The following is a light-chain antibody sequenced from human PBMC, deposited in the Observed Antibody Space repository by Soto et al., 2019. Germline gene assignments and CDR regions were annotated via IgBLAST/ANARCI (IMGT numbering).Light chain of an antibody. CDR3: SSYTSSSTVV. CDR2: DVS. J-gene: IGLJ2*01. V-gene: IGLV2-14*01. CDR1: SSDVGGYNY. Sequence: QSALTQPASVSGSPGQSITISCTGTSSDVGGYNYVSWYQQHPGKAPKLMIYDVSNRPSGVSNRFSGSKSGNTASLTSSGLQAEDEADDYCSSYTSSSTVVFGGGTKVTVL.